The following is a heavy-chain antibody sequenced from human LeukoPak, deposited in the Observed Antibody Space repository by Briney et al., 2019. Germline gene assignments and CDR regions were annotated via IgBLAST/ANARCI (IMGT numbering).Heavy chain of an antibody. CDR3: AKTEGIAVAGKFFDY. Sequence: SETLSLTCTVSGGPVSSGSYYWSWIRQPPGKGLVWIGYIYYSGSTNYNPSLKSRVTISVDTSKNQFSLKLSSVTAADTAVYYCAKTEGIAVAGKFFDYWGQGTLVTVSS. V-gene: IGHV4-61*01. J-gene: IGHJ4*02. CDR1: GGPVSSGSYY. CDR2: IYYSGST. D-gene: IGHD6-19*01.